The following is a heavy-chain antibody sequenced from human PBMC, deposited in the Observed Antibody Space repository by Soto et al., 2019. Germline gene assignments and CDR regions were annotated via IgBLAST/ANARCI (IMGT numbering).Heavy chain of an antibody. V-gene: IGHV3-23*01. J-gene: IGHJ5*02. CDR2: ISGSDGST. CDR3: AIQKFWSGYPSWLDP. Sequence: EVQLLESGGGLVQPGGSLRVSCAASGFTSTYGMTWVRQAPGKGLEWVSAISGSDGSTFYADSVEGRFTISRDNSKNTLSLQMNRLRAEDTAVYYCAIQKFWSGYPSWLDPWGQGTLVTVSS. D-gene: IGHD3-3*01. CDR1: GFTSTYG.